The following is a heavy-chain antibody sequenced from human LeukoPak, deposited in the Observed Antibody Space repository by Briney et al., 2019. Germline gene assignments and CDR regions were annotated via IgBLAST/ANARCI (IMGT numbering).Heavy chain of an antibody. Sequence: ASVKVSCTASGYTFTSYDINWVRQATGQGLEWMGWMNPNSGNTGYAQKFQGRVTMTTDTSTSTAYMELRSLRSDDTAVYYCARGPLSSSSPLGDWGQGTLVTVSS. CDR1: GYTFTSYD. J-gene: IGHJ4*02. CDR3: ARGPLSSSSPLGD. V-gene: IGHV1-8*01. D-gene: IGHD6-6*01. CDR2: MNPNSGNT.